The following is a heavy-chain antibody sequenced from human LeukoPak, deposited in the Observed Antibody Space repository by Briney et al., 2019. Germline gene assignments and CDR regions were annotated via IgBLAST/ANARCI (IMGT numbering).Heavy chain of an antibody. CDR3: ARDPLVIAAADTAEYFQH. J-gene: IGHJ1*01. CDR1: GFTFSDYY. Sequence: GGSLRLSCAASGFTFSDYYMSWIRQAPGKGLEWVSYISSSGSTIYYADSVKGRFTISRDNAKNSLYLQMNSLRAEDTAVYYCARDPLVIAAADTAEYFQHWGQGTLVTVSS. D-gene: IGHD6-13*01. CDR2: ISSSGSTI. V-gene: IGHV3-11*01.